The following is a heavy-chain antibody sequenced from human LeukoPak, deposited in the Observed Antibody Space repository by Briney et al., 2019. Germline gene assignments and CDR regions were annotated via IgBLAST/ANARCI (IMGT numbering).Heavy chain of an antibody. D-gene: IGHD6-19*01. Sequence: GTSVKVSCKASGFTFSSSAMQWVRQARGQRLEWIGWIVVGSGNTNYAQKVQERVTITRDMSTSTAYMELSSLRSEDTAVYYCAADRAYSSGWYEFVYWGQGTLVTVSS. J-gene: IGHJ4*02. CDR2: IVVGSGNT. V-gene: IGHV1-58*02. CDR3: AADRAYSSGWYEFVY. CDR1: GFTFSSSA.